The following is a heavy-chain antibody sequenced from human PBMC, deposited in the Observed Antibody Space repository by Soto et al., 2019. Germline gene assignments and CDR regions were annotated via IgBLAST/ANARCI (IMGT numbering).Heavy chain of an antibody. J-gene: IGHJ4*02. Sequence: SSVKVSCKASGGTFSSYAIRWVRQAPGQGLEWMGRIIPMVDTADYGQKFQGRVTITADKSTITVYMEMSSLRSEDTAVNYCVKDCSIRSVYSGFDAIDHWGQGTLVTVSS. CDR3: VKDCSIRSVYSGFDAIDH. CDR2: IIPMVDTA. V-gene: IGHV1-69*04. CDR1: GGTFSSYA. D-gene: IGHD5-12*01.